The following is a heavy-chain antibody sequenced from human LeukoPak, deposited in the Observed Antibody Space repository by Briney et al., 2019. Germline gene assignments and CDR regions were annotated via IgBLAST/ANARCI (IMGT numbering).Heavy chain of an antibody. CDR1: GFTFSSYV. D-gene: IGHD2-15*01. CDR3: ARYCGAASCYSGFDY. CDR2: ISGDGGT. V-gene: IGHV3-23*01. Sequence: GGSLSLSCAASGFTFSSYVMSWVRQAPGKGSEWVSAISGDGGTYYADSVKGRFTISRDNSKNTLYLQMNSLGGEDTALYYCARYCGAASCYSGFDYWGQGTLVTVAS. J-gene: IGHJ4*02.